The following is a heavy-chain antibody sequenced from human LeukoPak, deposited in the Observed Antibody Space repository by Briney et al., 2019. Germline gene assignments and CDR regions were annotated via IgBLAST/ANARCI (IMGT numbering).Heavy chain of an antibody. V-gene: IGHV3-21*01. CDR2: ISSSSIYI. Sequence: GGSLRLSCAVSGFTFSSHSMNWVRQAPGKGLEWVSSISSSSIYIYYADSVKGRFTISRDNAKNSLYLQMNSLRAEDTAVYYCAKAHVLLWFGELWNWGQGTLVTVSS. D-gene: IGHD3-10*01. CDR1: GFTFSSHS. J-gene: IGHJ4*02. CDR3: AKAHVLLWFGELWN.